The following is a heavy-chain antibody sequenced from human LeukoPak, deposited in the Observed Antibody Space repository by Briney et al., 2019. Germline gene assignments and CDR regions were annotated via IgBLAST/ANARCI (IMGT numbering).Heavy chain of an antibody. D-gene: IGHD2-15*01. CDR1: GGSISSGSYY. CDR3: ARGARGGMDV. J-gene: IGHJ6*03. CDR2: IYYSGST. Sequence: SETLSLTCTVSGGSISSGSYYWGWIRQPPGKGLEWIGSIYYSGSTYYNPSLKSRVTISVDTSKNQFSLKLSSVTAADTAVYYCARGARGGMDVWGKGTTVTVSS. V-gene: IGHV4-39*01.